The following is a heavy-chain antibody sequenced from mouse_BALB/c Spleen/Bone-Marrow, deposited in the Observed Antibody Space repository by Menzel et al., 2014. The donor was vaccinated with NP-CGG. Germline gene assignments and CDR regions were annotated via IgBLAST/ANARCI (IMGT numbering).Heavy chain of an antibody. CDR1: GYTFTEYT. J-gene: IGHJ2*01. D-gene: IGHD1-2*01. V-gene: IGHV1-22*01. CDR2: INPNNGGT. CDR3: ARRGGCDY. Sequence: EVQLQQSGPELVKPGPSVKISCKTSGYTFTEYTMHWVKQSHGKSLEWIGSINPNNGGTSYNQKFKGKATLTVDKSSSTAYMELRSLTSEDSAVYYCARRGGCDYWGQGTTLTVSS.